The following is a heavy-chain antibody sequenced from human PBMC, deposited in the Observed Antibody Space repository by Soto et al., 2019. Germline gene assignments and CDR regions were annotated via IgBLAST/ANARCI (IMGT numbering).Heavy chain of an antibody. CDR3: ARAVERTCSGGSCYFDY. V-gene: IGHV3-64*01. D-gene: IGHD2-15*01. CDR2: ISSNGGST. CDR1: GFTFSSYA. Sequence: GGSLRLSCAASGFTFSSYAMHWVRQAPGKGLEYVSAISSNGGSTYYANSVKGRFTISRDNSKNTLYLQMGSLRAEDMAVYYCARAVERTCSGGSCYFDYWVQGTLVTVSS. J-gene: IGHJ4*02.